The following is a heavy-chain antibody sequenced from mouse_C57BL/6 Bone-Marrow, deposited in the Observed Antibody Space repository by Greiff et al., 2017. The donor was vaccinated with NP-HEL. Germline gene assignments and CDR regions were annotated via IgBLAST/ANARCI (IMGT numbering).Heavy chain of an antibody. CDR2: IWRGGST. J-gene: IGHJ2*01. CDR3: AKNSYDGYLGYYFDY. V-gene: IGHV2-5*01. D-gene: IGHD2-3*01. CDR1: GFSLTSYG. Sequence: VQLVESGPGLVQPSQSLSITCTVSGFSLTSYGVHWVRQSPGKGLEWLGVIWRGGSTDYNAAFMSRLSITKDNSKSQVFFKMNSLQADDTAIYYCAKNSYDGYLGYYFDYWGQGTTLTVSS.